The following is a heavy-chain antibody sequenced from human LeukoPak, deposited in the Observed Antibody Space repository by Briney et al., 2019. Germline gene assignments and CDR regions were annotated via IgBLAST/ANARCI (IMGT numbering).Heavy chain of an antibody. V-gene: IGHV4-34*01. CDR3: ARDPPMGGAVP. D-gene: IGHD3-3*01. J-gene: IGHJ4*02. CDR1: GGSFSGYY. CDR2: INHSGST. Sequence: SETLSLTCAVYGGSFSGYYWSWIRQPPGKGLEWIGEINHSGSTNYNPSLKSRVTISVDTSKNQFSLKLSSVTAADTAVYYCARDPPMGGAVPWGQGTLVTVSS.